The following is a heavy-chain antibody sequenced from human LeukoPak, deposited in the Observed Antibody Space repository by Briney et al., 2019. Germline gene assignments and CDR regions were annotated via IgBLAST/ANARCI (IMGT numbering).Heavy chain of an antibody. V-gene: IGHV4-59*01. CDR2: FYYTGST. J-gene: IGHJ4*02. CDR3: ARGGNALDY. CDR1: GGSISSYY. Sequence: SETLSLTCTVSGGSISSYYWSWIRQAPGKGLDWIGSFYYTGSTNYNPSLRSRVTISLDTSKNQISLRLSSVTAADTAVYYCARGGNALDYWGQGTLVTVSS. D-gene: IGHD4-23*01.